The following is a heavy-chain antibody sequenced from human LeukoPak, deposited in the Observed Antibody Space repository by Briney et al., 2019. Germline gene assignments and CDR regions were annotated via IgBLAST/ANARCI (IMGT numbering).Heavy chain of an antibody. CDR1: GVTFSSYA. D-gene: IGHD6-19*01. Sequence: GGSLTLSCAASGVTFSSYAMSWLPQATEKGLEGVSAISGSGGSTYYTDSVKGRFTISRDNSKNTLSLQMNSLRAADTAVYYCAKVEDSSGWYAHYYYYGMDVWGQGTTVTVSS. CDR3: AKVEDSSGWYAHYYYYGMDV. CDR2: ISGSGGST. V-gene: IGHV3-23*01. J-gene: IGHJ6*02.